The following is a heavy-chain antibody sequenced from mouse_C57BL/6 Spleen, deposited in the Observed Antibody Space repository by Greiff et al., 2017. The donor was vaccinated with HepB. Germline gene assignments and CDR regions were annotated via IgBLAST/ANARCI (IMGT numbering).Heavy chain of an antibody. Sequence: EVQVVESGGGLVKPGGSLKLSCAASGFTFSDYGMHWVRQAPEKGLEWVAYISSGSSTIYYADTVKGRFTISRDNAKNTLFLQMTSLRSEDTAMYYCARDVTTDAMDYWGQGTSVTVSS. CDR1: GFTFSDYG. V-gene: IGHV5-17*01. J-gene: IGHJ4*01. CDR2: ISSGSSTI. CDR3: ARDVTTDAMDY. D-gene: IGHD2-12*01.